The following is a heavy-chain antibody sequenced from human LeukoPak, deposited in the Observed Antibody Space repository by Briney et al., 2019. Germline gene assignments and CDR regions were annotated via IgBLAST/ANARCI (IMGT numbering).Heavy chain of an antibody. CDR1: GYSFSSYY. J-gene: IGHJ5*02. CDR2: IYPEDSET. D-gene: IGHD6-13*01. V-gene: IGHV5-51*01. CDR3: ARSVYSNNYYWFDP. Sequence: GESLKISCKGSGYSFSSYYIGWVRQMPGKGLEWMGIIYPEDSETRYTPSFQGQVTISADKSISTAYLQWSSLKASDTAIYYCARSVYSNNYYWFDPWGQGTLVTVSS.